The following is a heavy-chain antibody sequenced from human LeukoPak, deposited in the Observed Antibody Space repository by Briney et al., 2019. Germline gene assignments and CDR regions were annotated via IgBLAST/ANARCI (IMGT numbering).Heavy chain of an antibody. CDR2: ISGSGGST. J-gene: IGHJ4*02. CDR3: AKDNLGYSSGWYLFDY. CDR1: GFTFSSYA. D-gene: IGHD6-19*01. V-gene: IGHV3-23*01. Sequence: GGSLRLSCAASGFTFSSYAMSWVRQAPGKGLEWVSAISGSGGSTYYADSVKGRFTISRDNSKNTLYLQMNSLRAEDTAVYYCAKDNLGYSSGWYLFDYGGRGPLVPVSS.